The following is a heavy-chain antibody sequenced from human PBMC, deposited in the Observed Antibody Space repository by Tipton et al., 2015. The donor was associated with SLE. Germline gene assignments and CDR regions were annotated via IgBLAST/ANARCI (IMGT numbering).Heavy chain of an antibody. J-gene: IGHJ4*02. CDR2: INNDGSST. V-gene: IGHV3-74*01. CDR3: AREIGGGGFDY. D-gene: IGHD2-21*01. CDR1: GFTFSSDW. Sequence: GSLRLSCAASGFTFSSDWMHWVRQVPGKGLLWVSRINNDGSSTIFADSVKGRFTISRDNAKNTLYLQMNSLRAEDTAVYYCAREIGGGGFDYWGQGTLVTVPS.